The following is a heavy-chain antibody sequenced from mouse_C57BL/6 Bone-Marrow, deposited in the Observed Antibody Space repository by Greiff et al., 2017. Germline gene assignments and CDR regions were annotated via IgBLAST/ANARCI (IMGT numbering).Heavy chain of an antibody. Sequence: EVMLVESGGGLVKPGGSLKLSCAASGFTFSDYGMHWVRQAPEQGLEWVAYISSGSSTIYYADTVKGRFTIARDNAKNTLFLQMTSLRSEDTAMYDCARNYYQDYWGQGTTLTVSS. CDR1: GFTFSDYG. CDR2: ISSGSSTI. V-gene: IGHV5-17*01. J-gene: IGHJ2*01. D-gene: IGHD1-1*01. CDR3: ARNYYQDY.